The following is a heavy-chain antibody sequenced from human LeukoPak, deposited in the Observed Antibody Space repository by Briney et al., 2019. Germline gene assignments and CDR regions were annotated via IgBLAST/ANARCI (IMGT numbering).Heavy chain of an antibody. CDR3: ATDSGMCYAY. CDR1: GYTFTSYD. J-gene: IGHJ4*02. D-gene: IGHD1-26*01. CDR2: VSGYNGNT. Sequence: ASMKVSCKASGYTFTSYDISWVRQAPGQGLEWMGWVSGYNGNTDYAQKFHGRVTMNTDTSTSTAYMELRSLRSDDTAVYYCATDSGMCYAYWGQGTLVTVSS. V-gene: IGHV1-18*01.